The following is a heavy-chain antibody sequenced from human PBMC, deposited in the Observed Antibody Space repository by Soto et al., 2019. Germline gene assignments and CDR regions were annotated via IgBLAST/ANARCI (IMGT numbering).Heavy chain of an antibody. J-gene: IGHJ3*01. CDR3: ARDLEGADVFDL. CDR2: IAARGSGYR. D-gene: IGHD3-16*01. Sequence: EVQLLESGGGLVQPGGSVRLSCATSGFTFNNYNMNWVRQAPGKGLEWVSSIAARGSGYRYYAESVKGRFTITRDVAKNSLYLQMNNLRADDTALYYCARDLEGADVFDLWGQGTMVTVSS. V-gene: IGHV3-21*01. CDR1: GFTFNNYN.